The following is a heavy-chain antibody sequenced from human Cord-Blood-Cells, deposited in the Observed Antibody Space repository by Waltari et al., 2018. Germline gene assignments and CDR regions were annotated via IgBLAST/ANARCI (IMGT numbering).Heavy chain of an antibody. CDR2: ITPNSGGT. D-gene: IGHD6-13*01. CDR3: ARGPYSSSWYYFDY. Sequence: QVQLVQSGAEVTKPGASVKVSCKASGYTFTGYYMHWVRQAPGQGLEWMGRITPNSGGTNYAQKFQGRVTITRDTSISTAYMELSRLRSDDTVVYYCARGPYSSSWYYFDYWGQGTLVTVSS. V-gene: IGHV1-2*05. CDR1: GYTFTGYY. J-gene: IGHJ4*02.